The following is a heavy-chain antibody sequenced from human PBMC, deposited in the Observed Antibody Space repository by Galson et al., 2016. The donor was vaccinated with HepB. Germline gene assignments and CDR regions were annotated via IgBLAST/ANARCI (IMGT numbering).Heavy chain of an antibody. CDR2: ICGSGSST. CDR1: GFTFSNYA. Sequence: SLRLSCAASGFTFSNYAMSWVRQAPGKGLEWVSGICGSGSSTYYPDSVKGRFTISRDNSKNLLYVHMNSLRAEDTAVYYCAKDRLQYFDWLFPDTFDIWGQGTLVTVSS. D-gene: IGHD3-9*01. J-gene: IGHJ3*02. V-gene: IGHV3-23*01. CDR3: AKDRLQYFDWLFPDTFDI.